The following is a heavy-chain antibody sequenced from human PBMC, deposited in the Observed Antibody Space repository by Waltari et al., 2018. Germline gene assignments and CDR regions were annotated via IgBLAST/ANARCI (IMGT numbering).Heavy chain of an antibody. Sequence: EVQLVESGGGLVQPGGSLRLSCAASGFTFSNYWMHWVRQAPGKGLVWVSRSKSDGSRTSYADSVKGRFTISRDNAKNTLYLQMNSLRAEDTAVYYCARGSQYYYDSSGYAYDYWGQGTLVTVSS. CDR3: ARGSQYYYDSSGYAYDY. D-gene: IGHD3-22*01. V-gene: IGHV3-74*01. CDR2: SKSDGSRT. CDR1: GFTFSNYW. J-gene: IGHJ4*02.